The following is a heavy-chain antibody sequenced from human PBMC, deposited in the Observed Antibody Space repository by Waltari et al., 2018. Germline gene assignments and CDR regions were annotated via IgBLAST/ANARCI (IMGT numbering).Heavy chain of an antibody. CDR3: ATLETAADAFDI. Sequence: QLQLQESGPGLVTPSETLSLTCNVSGVSIRGSRYYWGWIRQPPGKGLEWLGNIFYTGNTSYNPSLQSRVTISVDTSKNHFSLKLSSVTAADTAVYYCATLETAADAFDIWGHGTMVTVSS. V-gene: IGHV4-39*07. CDR1: GVSIRGSRYY. J-gene: IGHJ3*02. D-gene: IGHD2-15*01. CDR2: IFYTGNT.